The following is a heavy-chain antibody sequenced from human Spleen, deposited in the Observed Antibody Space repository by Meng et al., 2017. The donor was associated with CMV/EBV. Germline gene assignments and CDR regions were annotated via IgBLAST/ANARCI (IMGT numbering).Heavy chain of an antibody. V-gene: IGHV3-23*01. D-gene: IGHD3-3*01. Sequence: GGSLKISCAASGFIFDDHAMHWVRQAPGKGLEWVSAISGSGGSTYYADSVKGRFTISRDNSKNTLYLQMNSLRAEDTAVYYCAKNTIFGEYYFDYWGQGTLVTVSS. J-gene: IGHJ4*02. CDR3: AKNTIFGEYYFDY. CDR2: ISGSGGST. CDR1: GFIFDDHA.